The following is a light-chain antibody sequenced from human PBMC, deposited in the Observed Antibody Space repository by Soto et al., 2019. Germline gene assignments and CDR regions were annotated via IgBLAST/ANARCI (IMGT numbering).Light chain of an antibody. CDR3: QSYDRSLRSLV. V-gene: IGLV2-14*01. Sequence: QSALTQPASVSESPGQSITISCTGTDSDVGAYDYVAWYQQHPGRAPKLLIFEVTSRPSGVSDRFSGSKSGNTASLTISGLQAEDEADYYCQSYDRSLRSLVFGGGTKLTVL. CDR1: DSDVGAYDY. CDR2: EVT. J-gene: IGLJ3*02.